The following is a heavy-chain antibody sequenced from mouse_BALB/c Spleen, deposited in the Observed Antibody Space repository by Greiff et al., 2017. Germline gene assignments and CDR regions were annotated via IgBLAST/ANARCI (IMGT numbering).Heavy chain of an antibody. J-gene: IGHJ3*01. CDR3: ARSLITPIVSRFAY. D-gene: IGHD1-1*01. V-gene: IGHV1-4*01. Sequence: QVQLQESGAELARPGASVKMSCKASGYTFTSYTMHWVKQRPGQGLDWIGYINPSSGYTNYNQKFKDKSTLTADKSSSTAYMQLSSLTSEDSAVYYCARSLITPIVSRFAYWGQGTLVTVSA. CDR1: GYTFTSYT. CDR2: INPSSGYT.